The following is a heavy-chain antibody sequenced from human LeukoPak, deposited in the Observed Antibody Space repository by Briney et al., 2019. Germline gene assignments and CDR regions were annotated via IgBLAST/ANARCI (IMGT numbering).Heavy chain of an antibody. D-gene: IGHD4-17*01. CDR2: INPNSGGT. Sequence: ASVKVSCKASGYTFTGYYMHWVRQAPGQGLEWMGWINPNSGGTNYAQKFQGWVTMTRDTSISTAYMELSRLRSDDTAVYYCARTLYGDIDAFDIWGQGTMVTVSS. J-gene: IGHJ3*02. V-gene: IGHV1-2*04. CDR3: ARTLYGDIDAFDI. CDR1: GYTFTGYY.